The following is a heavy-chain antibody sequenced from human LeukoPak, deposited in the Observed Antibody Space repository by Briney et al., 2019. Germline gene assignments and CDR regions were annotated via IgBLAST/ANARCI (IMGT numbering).Heavy chain of an antibody. CDR2: IRSTANGYAT. CDR1: GVTFSGSA. D-gene: IGHD3-10*01. CDR3: TGNYYGSGSYADFDY. J-gene: IGHJ4*02. Sequence: GGALRLSCAASGVTFSGSALHWVRQASGKGLEWVGRIRSTANGYATAYAASVKGRFTISRDDSKNTAYLQMDSLKTEDTAVYYCTGNYYGSGSYADFDYWGQGTLVTVSS. V-gene: IGHV3-73*01.